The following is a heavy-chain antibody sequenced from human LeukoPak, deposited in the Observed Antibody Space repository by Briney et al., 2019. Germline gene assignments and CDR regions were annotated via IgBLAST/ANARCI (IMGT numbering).Heavy chain of an antibody. Sequence: AGGSLRLSCAASGFTFSSYGMSWVRQAPGKGLEWVSVISGYGGTTYSADSVKGRFTISRDNSKNTLYLQMNSLRPEDTAVYYCAKVSRIPAVAPEDYWGQGTLVTVSS. V-gene: IGHV3-23*01. J-gene: IGHJ4*02. CDR2: ISGYGGTT. CDR3: AKVSRIPAVAPEDY. D-gene: IGHD6-13*01. CDR1: GFTFSSYG.